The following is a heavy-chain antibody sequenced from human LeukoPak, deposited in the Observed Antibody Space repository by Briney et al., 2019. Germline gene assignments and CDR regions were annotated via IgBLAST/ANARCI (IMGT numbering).Heavy chain of an antibody. CDR1: GFTFSSYA. CDR2: ISGSGGST. D-gene: IGHD3-10*01. CDR3: AKPVSGSYSVSSFGFDY. J-gene: IGHJ4*02. V-gene: IGHV3-23*01. Sequence: GGSLRLSCAASGFTFSSYAMSWVRQAPGKGLEWVSAISGSGGSTYYADSVKGRFTISRDKSKNTLYLQMNSLRAEDTAVYYCAKPVSGSYSVSSFGFDYWGQGTLVTVSS.